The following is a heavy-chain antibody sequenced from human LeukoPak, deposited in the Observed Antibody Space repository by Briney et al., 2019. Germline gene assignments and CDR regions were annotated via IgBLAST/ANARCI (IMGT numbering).Heavy chain of an antibody. CDR2: VYYTGNT. Sequence: TSETLSLTCTVSGGSITSATYHWAWIRQAPGKGLEWLGSVYYTGNTHNNPSLQSRVTISVDTSKNQFSLKLSSVTAADTAVYYCARLVVILDAFDIWGQGTMVTVSS. D-gene: IGHD3-22*01. CDR1: GGSITSATYH. CDR3: ARLVVILDAFDI. J-gene: IGHJ3*02. V-gene: IGHV4-39*01.